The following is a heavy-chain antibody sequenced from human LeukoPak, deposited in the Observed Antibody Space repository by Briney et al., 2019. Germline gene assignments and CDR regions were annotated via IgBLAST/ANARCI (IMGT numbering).Heavy chain of an antibody. CDR1: GGFISSGGYY. CDR2: IYYSGST. J-gene: IGHJ5*02. V-gene: IGHV4-31*03. CDR3: ARGDLPYGDYGNNWFDP. Sequence: SETLSLTCTVSGGFISSGGYYWSWIRQHPGKGLEWIGYIYYSGSTYYNPSLKSRVTISVDTSKNQFSLKLSSVTAADTAVYYCARGDLPYGDYGNNWFDPWGQGTLVTVSS. D-gene: IGHD4-17*01.